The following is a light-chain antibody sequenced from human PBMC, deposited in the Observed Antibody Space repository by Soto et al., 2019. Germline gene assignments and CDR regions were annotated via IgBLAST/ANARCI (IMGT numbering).Light chain of an antibody. Sequence: QAVVTQPPSVSGAPGQRVTISCTGSSSNIGAGFDVHWYQQLPGTAPKLLIYGNVVRPSGVPDRFSGSKSGTSASLAITGLQAEDEADYYCQSYDSSLSGYVFGTGTKLTVL. CDR2: GNV. CDR3: QSYDSSLSGYV. J-gene: IGLJ1*01. V-gene: IGLV1-40*01. CDR1: SSNIGAGFD.